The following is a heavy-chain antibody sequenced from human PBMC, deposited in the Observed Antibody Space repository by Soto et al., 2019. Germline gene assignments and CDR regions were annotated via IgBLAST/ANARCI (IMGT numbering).Heavy chain of an antibody. CDR2: MYHSAST. D-gene: IGHD3-3*01. CDR1: GGSISSSNW. J-gene: IGHJ6*02. Sequence: SETLSLTCAVSGGSISSSNWWSWVRQPPGKGLEWIGEMYHSASTNYNPSLKSRVTISADKSKNQFPLKLSSVTAADTAVYYCARDGNYYFCSGYGPDYYYYGMDVWGQGTTVTVSS. V-gene: IGHV4-4*02. CDR3: ARDGNYYFCSGYGPDYYYYGMDV.